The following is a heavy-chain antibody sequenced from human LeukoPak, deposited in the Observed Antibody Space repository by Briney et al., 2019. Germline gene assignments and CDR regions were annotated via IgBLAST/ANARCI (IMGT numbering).Heavy chain of an antibody. V-gene: IGHV1-69*05. J-gene: IGHJ4*02. CDR2: IIPIFGTA. D-gene: IGHD3-3*01. Sequence: GASVKVSCKASGGTFSSYAISWVRQAPGQGLEWMGGIIPIFGTANYAQKLQGSVTMTTDTSTSTAYMELRSLRSDDTAVYYCARTAKYYDFWSGYYLYDYWGQGTLVTVSS. CDR1: GGTFSSYA. CDR3: ARTAKYYDFWSGYYLYDY.